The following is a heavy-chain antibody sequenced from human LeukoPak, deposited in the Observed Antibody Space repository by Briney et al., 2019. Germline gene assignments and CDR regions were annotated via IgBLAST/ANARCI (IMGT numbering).Heavy chain of an antibody. CDR2: IYYTGST. J-gene: IGHJ3*02. V-gene: IGHV4-34*11. CDR3: VRDTGRPRLAFDI. CDR1: GFTFSDYY. D-gene: IGHD6-19*01. Sequence: GSLRLSCAASGFTFSDYYMSWIRQPPGKGLEWIGNIYYTGSTSYNASLKSRATISLDTSENHFSLSLSSVTAADTAVYYCVRDTGRPRLAFDIWGRGTGVTVSS.